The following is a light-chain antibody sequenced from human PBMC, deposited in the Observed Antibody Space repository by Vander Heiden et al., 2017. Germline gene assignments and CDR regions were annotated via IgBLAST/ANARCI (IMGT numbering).Light chain of an antibody. CDR1: QSSSND. V-gene: IGKV1-8*01. Sequence: PSSLAASAGDRVTITWRASQSSSNDLGWYQQKREEAQKLLIYAASTLHSGVPSSFSGSGSGTDFVLTISCLQPEDSATYFCLQNYSYPCTFGQGTKVDIK. J-gene: IGKJ2*02. CDR3: LQNYSYPCT. CDR2: AAS.